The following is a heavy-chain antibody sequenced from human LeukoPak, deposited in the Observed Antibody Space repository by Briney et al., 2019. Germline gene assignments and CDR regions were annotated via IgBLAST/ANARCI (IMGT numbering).Heavy chain of an antibody. Sequence: PSETLSLTCTVSSGSISSYYWSWIRQPPGKGLEWIGYIYYSGSTNYNPSLKSRVTISVDTSKNQFSLKLSSVTAADTAVYYCARHSPMYYYDSSGYYSHNPYWYFDLWGRGTLVTVSS. V-gene: IGHV4-59*08. D-gene: IGHD3-22*01. CDR2: IYYSGST. CDR3: ARHSPMYYYDSSGYYSHNPYWYFDL. J-gene: IGHJ2*01. CDR1: SGSISSYY.